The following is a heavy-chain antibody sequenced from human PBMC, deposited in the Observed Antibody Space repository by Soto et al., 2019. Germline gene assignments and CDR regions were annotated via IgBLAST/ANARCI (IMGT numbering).Heavy chain of an antibody. CDR1: GFTFSSYG. V-gene: IGHV3-30*18. D-gene: IGHD2-2*01. Sequence: PGGSLRLSCAASGFTFSSYGMHWGRQAPGKGLEGVAVISYDGSNKYYADSVKGRFTISRDNSKNTLYLQMNSLRAEDTAVYDCAKDIVVVSPPWGYYYYYGMDVWGQGTTVTVSS. CDR3: AKDIVVVSPPWGYYYYYGMDV. CDR2: ISYDGSNK. J-gene: IGHJ6*02.